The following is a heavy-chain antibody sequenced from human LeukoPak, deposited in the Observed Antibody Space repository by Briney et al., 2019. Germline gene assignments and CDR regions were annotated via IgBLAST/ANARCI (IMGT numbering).Heavy chain of an antibody. CDR1: GFTFNSYW. V-gene: IGHV3-7*04. CDR2: IEPDGSEK. J-gene: IGHJ3*01. CDR3: ARGDFWSGDYTDAFDV. Sequence: GGSLRLSCAVSGFTFNSYWMSWVRQAPGKGLEWVANIEPDGSEKYYIDSVKGRFTISRDNAKNSLYLQMNSLRAGDTAVYYCARGDFWSGDYTDAFDVWGQGTMVTVSS. D-gene: IGHD3-3*01.